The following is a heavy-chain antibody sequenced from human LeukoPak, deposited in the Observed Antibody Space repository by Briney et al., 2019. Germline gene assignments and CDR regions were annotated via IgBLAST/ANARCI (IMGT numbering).Heavy chain of an antibody. J-gene: IGHJ4*02. CDR1: GFTFSSYG. D-gene: IGHD3-10*01. Sequence: GGSLRLSCAASGFTFSSYGMHWVRQTPGKGLEWVAFIRYDGSNKYYADSVKGRFTISRDNSKNTLYLQMNSLRAEDTAVYYCAKGHRVRGVIGVPDYWGQGTLVTVSS. CDR3: AKGHRVRGVIGVPDY. V-gene: IGHV3-30*02. CDR2: IRYDGSNK.